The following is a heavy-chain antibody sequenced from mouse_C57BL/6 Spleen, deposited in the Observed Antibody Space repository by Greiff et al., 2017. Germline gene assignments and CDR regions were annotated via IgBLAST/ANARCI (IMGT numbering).Heavy chain of an antibody. Sequence: VQLQQPGAELVKPGASVKLSCKASGYTFTSYWMHWVKQRPGRGLEWIGRIDPYSGGTKYNEKFKSKATLTVDKPSSTAYMQLSSLTSEDSAVYYCARCGDDYPYYFDYWGKGTTLTVSS. CDR2: IDPYSGGT. CDR3: ARCGDDYPYYFDY. CDR1: GYTFTSYW. V-gene: IGHV1-72*01. D-gene: IGHD2-4*01. J-gene: IGHJ2*01.